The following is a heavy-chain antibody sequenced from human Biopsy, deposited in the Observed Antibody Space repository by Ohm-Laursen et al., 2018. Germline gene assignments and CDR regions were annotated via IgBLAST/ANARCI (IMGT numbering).Heavy chain of an antibody. D-gene: IGHD5-12*01. CDR3: TRSAGYGYDY. Sequence: SLRLSCAASGLNLSAFALHWVRQASGRGLEWVGRIKKKSNNDATAYAESMKGRFSIFRDDSKSTSFLQINSLKIEDTAVYFCTRSAGYGYDYWGQGILVTVSS. CDR1: GLNLSAFA. V-gene: IGHV3-73*01. CDR2: IKKKSNNDAT. J-gene: IGHJ4*02.